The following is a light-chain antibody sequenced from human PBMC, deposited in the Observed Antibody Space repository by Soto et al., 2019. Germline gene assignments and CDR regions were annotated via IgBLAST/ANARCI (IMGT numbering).Light chain of an antibody. V-gene: IGKV3-20*01. Sequence: EIVLTQSPGTLSLSPGERATLSCRASQSVSSSYLAWYQQKPGQAPRLLIYGASNRVTGIPDRFSGSGSGTDFTLTISRLEPEDFAVYYCQQYGSSPFTFGGGTKVEIK. J-gene: IGKJ4*01. CDR3: QQYGSSPFT. CDR2: GAS. CDR1: QSVSSSY.